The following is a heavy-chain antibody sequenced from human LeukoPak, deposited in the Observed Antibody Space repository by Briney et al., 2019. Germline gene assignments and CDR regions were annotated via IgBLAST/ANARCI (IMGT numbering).Heavy chain of an antibody. Sequence: PGRSLRLSCAASGFTFSSYGMHWVRQAPGKGLEWVAVIWYDGSNKYYADSVKGRFTISRDNSKNTLYLQMNSLRAEDTAVYYCARGAYYDYVWGSYPDQDAFDIWGQGTMVTVSS. CDR3: ARGAYYDYVWGSYPDQDAFDI. V-gene: IGHV3-33*01. J-gene: IGHJ3*02. D-gene: IGHD3-16*02. CDR1: GFTFSSYG. CDR2: IWYDGSNK.